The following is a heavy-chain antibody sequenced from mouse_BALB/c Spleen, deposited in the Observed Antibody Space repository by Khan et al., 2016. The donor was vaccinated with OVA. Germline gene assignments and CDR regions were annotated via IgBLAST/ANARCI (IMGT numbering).Heavy chain of an antibody. CDR2: INPYNGAN. J-gene: IGHJ2*01. CDR3: ARANWQSYYFDD. CDR1: GYIFTNYL. Sequence: VQLQQSGPGLVKPGTSVKMSCKASGYIFTNYLIHWVKQKLGQGIEWIGYINPYNGANKYNEKLKAQATLTSDNSYIPPYIELSSLTSEDAAVYSCARANWQSYYFDDWGQGTTLTVSS. V-gene: IGHV1S136*01. D-gene: IGHD4-1*01.